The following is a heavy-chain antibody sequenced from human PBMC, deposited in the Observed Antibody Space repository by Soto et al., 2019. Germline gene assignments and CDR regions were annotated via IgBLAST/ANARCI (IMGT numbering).Heavy chain of an antibody. D-gene: IGHD3-9*01. J-gene: IGHJ4*02. CDR1: GFTFSSYA. CDR3: AKSVVDWLFFDY. Sequence: PGGSLILSCAASGFTFSSYAMSWVRQAPGKGLEWVSAISGSGGSTYYADSVKGRFTISRDNSKNTLYLQMNSLRAEDTAVYYCAKSVVDWLFFDYWGQGTLVTVSS. CDR2: ISGSGGST. V-gene: IGHV3-23*01.